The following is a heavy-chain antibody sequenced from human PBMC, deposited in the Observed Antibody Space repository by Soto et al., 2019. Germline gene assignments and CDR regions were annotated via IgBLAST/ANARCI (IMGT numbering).Heavy chain of an antibody. Sequence: ASVKVSCKASGFTFTSSVVQWVRQARGQRLEWIGWIVVGSGNTNYAQKFQERVTITRDMSTNTAYMELSSLRSEDTAVFYCAAAPYYDFLTGYYRLDYWGQGTLVTVSS. CDR2: IVVGSGNT. CDR3: AAAPYYDFLTGYYRLDY. D-gene: IGHD3-9*01. J-gene: IGHJ4*02. CDR1: GFTFTSSV. V-gene: IGHV1-58*01.